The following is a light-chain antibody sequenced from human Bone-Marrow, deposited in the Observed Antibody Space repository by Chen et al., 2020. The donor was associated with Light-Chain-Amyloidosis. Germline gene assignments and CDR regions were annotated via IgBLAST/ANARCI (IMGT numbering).Light chain of an antibody. CDR3: QVWDRSSDRPV. CDR1: NIGSTS. J-gene: IGLJ3*02. CDR2: DES. V-gene: IGLV3-21*02. Sequence: SYVLTQPSSVSVAPGQTPTIACGGNNIGSTSVHWYQQTQGQAPLLVVYDESDRPSGIPERVSGSNSGNTATLTISRVEAGDEADYYCQVWDRSSDRPVFGGVTKLTVL.